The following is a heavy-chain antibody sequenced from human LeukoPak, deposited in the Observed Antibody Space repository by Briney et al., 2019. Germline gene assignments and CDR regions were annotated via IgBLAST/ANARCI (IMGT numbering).Heavy chain of an antibody. CDR1: GFTVSSNY. J-gene: IGHJ4*02. D-gene: IGHD4-11*01. CDR2: ISASGGST. V-gene: IGHV3-23*01. Sequence: GGSLRLSCAASGFTVSSNYMSWVRQAPGKGLEWVSEISASGGSTYYADSVKGRFTISRDNSKNTLYLQMSSLRAEDTAVYYCVKERLDDYSNYAGLNWGQGTLVTVSS. CDR3: VKERLDDYSNYAGLN.